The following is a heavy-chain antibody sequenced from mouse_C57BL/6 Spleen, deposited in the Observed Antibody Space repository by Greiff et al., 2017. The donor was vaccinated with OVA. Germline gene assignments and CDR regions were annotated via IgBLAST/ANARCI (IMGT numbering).Heavy chain of an antibody. CDR1: GYTFTSYW. CDR2: IYPGSGST. V-gene: IGHV1-55*01. J-gene: IGHJ4*01. D-gene: IGHD4-1*01. Sequence: QVHVKQSGAELVKPGASVKMSCKASGYTFTSYWITWVKQRPGQGLEWIGDIYPGSGSTNYNEKFKSKATLTVDTSSSTAYMQLSSLTSEASAVYYCARAGTDYAMDYWGQGTSVTVSS. CDR3: ARAGTDYAMDY.